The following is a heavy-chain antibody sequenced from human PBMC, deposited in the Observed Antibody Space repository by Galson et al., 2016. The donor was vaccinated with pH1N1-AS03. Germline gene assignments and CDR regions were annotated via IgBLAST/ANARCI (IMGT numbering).Heavy chain of an antibody. D-gene: IGHD1-26*01. Sequence: SLRLSCAASGFTFSSYAMSWVRQAPGKGLEWVSSISDTGTSNYYADSVKGRFTISRDNVENSLSLQMNSLTNEDTAVYYCATSLRLLGITFENWGQGILVTVSS. V-gene: IGHV3-48*02. CDR3: ATSLRLLGITFEN. J-gene: IGHJ4*02. CDR1: GFTFSSYA. CDR2: ISDTGTSN.